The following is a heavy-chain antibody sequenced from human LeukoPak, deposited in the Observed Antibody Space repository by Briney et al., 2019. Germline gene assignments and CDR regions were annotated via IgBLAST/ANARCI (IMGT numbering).Heavy chain of an antibody. V-gene: IGHV3-21*01. CDR3: ARDRGGYYDSSGYYSPHAFDI. D-gene: IGHD3-22*01. CDR2: ISSSSSYI. Sequence: GGYLRLSCAASGFTFSSYSMNWVRQAPGKGLEWVSSISSSSSYIYYADSVKGRFTISRDNAKNSLYLQMNSLRAEDTAVYYCARDRGGYYDSSGYYSPHAFDIWGQGTMVTVSS. CDR1: GFTFSSYS. J-gene: IGHJ3*02.